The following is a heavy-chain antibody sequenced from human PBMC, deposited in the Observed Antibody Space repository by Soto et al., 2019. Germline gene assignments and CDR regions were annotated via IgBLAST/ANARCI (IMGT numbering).Heavy chain of an antibody. V-gene: IGHV1-3*01. J-gene: IGHJ4*01. CDR3: ARDGVAAGNINFDY. CDR2: ISGDSGNT. Sequence: ASGKVSCKASGYMFTKSAIHWVRQAPGQRLEWMGWISGDSGNTKYSPKLQDRVTITRDTSASTAYMELSSLRSEDTALYYCARDGVAAGNINFDYWGQGTLVTVSP. CDR1: GYMFTKSA. D-gene: IGHD6-19*01.